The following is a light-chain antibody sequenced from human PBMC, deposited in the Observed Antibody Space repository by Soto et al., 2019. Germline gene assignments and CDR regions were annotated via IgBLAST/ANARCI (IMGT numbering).Light chain of an antibody. CDR2: DVS. CDR3: TSYTSSITYV. V-gene: IGLV2-14*03. Sequence: QSALTQPASVSGSPGQSITISCTGTSSDVGGYNFVSWYQHHPGKAPKLIIYDVSNRPSGVSNRFSGSKSGNTASLTISGLQAEDEADYYCTSYTSSITYV. CDR1: SSDVGGYNF. J-gene: IGLJ1*01.